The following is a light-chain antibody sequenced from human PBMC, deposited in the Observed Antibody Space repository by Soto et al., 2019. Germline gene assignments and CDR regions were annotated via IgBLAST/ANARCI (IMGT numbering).Light chain of an antibody. J-gene: IGKJ4*01. CDR1: QGISSY. CDR3: QQYSSYSLPT. Sequence: AIRMTQSPSSFSASTGDRVTITCRASQGISSYLAWYQQKPGKAPKLLIYAASTLQSGVPSRFSGSGSGTDFTLTISCLQSEDFATYFCQQYSSYSLPTFGGGTKVDIK. V-gene: IGKV1-8*01. CDR2: AAS.